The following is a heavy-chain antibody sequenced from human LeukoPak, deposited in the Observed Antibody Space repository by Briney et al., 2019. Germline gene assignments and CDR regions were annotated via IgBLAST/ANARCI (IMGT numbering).Heavy chain of an antibody. CDR2: ISWNSGSI. CDR1: GFTFDDYA. Sequence: PGGSLRLSCAASGFTFDDYAMHWVRQAPGKGLEWVSGISWNSGSIGYADSVKGRFTISRDNAKNSLYLQMNSLRAEDVALYYCAKGHYGSGSYYYFDYWGQGTLVTVSS. CDR3: AKGHYGSGSYYYFDY. V-gene: IGHV3-9*03. D-gene: IGHD3-10*01. J-gene: IGHJ4*02.